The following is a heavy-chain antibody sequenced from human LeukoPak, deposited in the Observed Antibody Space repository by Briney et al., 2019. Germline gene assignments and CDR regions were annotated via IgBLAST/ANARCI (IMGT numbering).Heavy chain of an antibody. CDR1: GFTFSSYA. V-gene: IGHV3-30*02. Sequence: GGSLRLSCAASGFTFSSYAMSWVRQAPGKGLEWVAFIRYDGSNKYYADSVKGRFTISRDNSKNTLYLQMNSLRAEDTAVYYCAKDNLYYYYMDVWGKGTTVTISS. CDR3: AKDNLYYYYMDV. D-gene: IGHD1-14*01. CDR2: IRYDGSNK. J-gene: IGHJ6*03.